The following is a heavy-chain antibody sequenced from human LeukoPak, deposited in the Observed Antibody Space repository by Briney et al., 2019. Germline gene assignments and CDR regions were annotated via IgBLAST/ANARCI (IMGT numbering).Heavy chain of an antibody. CDR2: IYYSGST. V-gene: IGHV4-59*12. J-gene: IGHJ4*02. CDR3: ARCGGSYYRPFDY. CDR1: GGSISSYY. D-gene: IGHD1-26*01. Sequence: SETLSLTCTVSGGSISSYYWSWIRQPPGTGLEWIGYIYYSGSTNYNPSLKSRVTISVDTSKNQLSLKLSSVTAADTAVYYCARCGGSYYRPFDYWGQGTLVTVSS.